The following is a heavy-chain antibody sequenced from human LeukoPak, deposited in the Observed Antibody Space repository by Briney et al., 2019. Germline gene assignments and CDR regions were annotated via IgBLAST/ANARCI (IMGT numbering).Heavy chain of an antibody. J-gene: IGHJ4*02. Sequence: SETLSLTCTVSGGSISSSSYYWGWIRQHPGRGLEWIGSIYFSGNTYYNPSLKSRVTISVDTSKSQFSLKLSSVTAPDTAVYYCASPTASGPYYFDYWGQGTLVTVSS. CDR1: GGSISSSSYY. CDR3: ASPTASGPYYFDY. D-gene: IGHD6-13*01. V-gene: IGHV4-39*01. CDR2: IYFSGNT.